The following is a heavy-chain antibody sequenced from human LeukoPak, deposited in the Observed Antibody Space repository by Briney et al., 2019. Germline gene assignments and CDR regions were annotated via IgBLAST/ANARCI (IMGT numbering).Heavy chain of an antibody. CDR3: AREEVITTPYFDY. CDR2: IYYGGST. V-gene: IGHV4-39*07. J-gene: IGHJ4*02. CDR1: GGSISSDSYY. Sequence: SETLSLTCTVSGGSISSDSYYWGWIRQPPGKGLEWIGSIYYGGSTYYNPSLKSRVTISIDTSKNQFSLKLSSVTAADTAVYYCAREEVITTPYFDYWGQGTLVTVSS. D-gene: IGHD3-22*01.